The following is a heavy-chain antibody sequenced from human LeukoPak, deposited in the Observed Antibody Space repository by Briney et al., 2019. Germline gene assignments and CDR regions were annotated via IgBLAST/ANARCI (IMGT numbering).Heavy chain of an antibody. J-gene: IGHJ4*02. D-gene: IGHD6-13*01. CDR3: ARGLSIAAAGFDY. Sequence: ASVKASCKASGGTFSSYAISWVRQAPGQELEWMGGIIPIFGTANYAQKFQGRVTITADESTSTAYMELSSLRSEDTAVYYCARGLSIAAAGFDYWGQGTLVTVSS. CDR2: IIPIFGTA. CDR1: GGTFSSYA. V-gene: IGHV1-69*13.